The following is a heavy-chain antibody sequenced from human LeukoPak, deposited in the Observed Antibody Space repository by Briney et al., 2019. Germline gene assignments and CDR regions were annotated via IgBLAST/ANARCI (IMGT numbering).Heavy chain of an antibody. CDR2: MNPNSGNT. D-gene: IGHD5-12*01. CDR3: AREEGGYMVNFDY. Sequence: ASVKVSCKASGYTFTSYDINWVRQATGQGLEWMGWMNPNSGNTGYAQKFQGRVTITRNTSISTAYMELSSLRAEDTAVYYCAREEGGYMVNFDYWGQGTLVTVSS. J-gene: IGHJ4*02. CDR1: GYTFTSYD. V-gene: IGHV1-8*03.